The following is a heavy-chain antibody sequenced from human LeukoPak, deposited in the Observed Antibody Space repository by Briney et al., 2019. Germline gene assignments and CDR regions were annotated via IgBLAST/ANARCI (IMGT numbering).Heavy chain of an antibody. CDR3: ARCPYGSGSYPTHFDY. CDR1: GGTFSSYA. CDR2: IIPIFGTA. Sequence: GASVKVSCKASGGTFSSYAISWVRQAPGQGLEWMGGIIPIFGTANYAQKFQGRVTITADESTSTAYMELSSLRSEDTAEYYCARCPYGSGSYPTHFDYWGQGTLVTVSS. V-gene: IGHV1-69*13. D-gene: IGHD3-10*01. J-gene: IGHJ4*02.